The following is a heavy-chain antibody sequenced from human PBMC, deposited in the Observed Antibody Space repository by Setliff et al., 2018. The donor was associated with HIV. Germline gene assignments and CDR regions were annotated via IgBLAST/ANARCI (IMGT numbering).Heavy chain of an antibody. V-gene: IGHV4-59*11. Sequence: PSETLSLTCTVSGVSSSSHYWSWIRQPPGKGLEWIGYSYYSGSTNYNPSLKSRVTISVDTSKNQFSLKLSSVTAADTAVYYCARDQRTAVAGTYYWGQGTLVTVSS. CDR2: SYYSGST. J-gene: IGHJ4*02. CDR1: GVSSSSHY. CDR3: ARDQRTAVAGTYY. D-gene: IGHD6-19*01.